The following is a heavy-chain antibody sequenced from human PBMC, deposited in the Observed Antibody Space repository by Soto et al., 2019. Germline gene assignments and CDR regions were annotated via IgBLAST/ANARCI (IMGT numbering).Heavy chain of an antibody. V-gene: IGHV4-39*07. CDR1: GGALRNGGFY. CDR2: INHNGST. D-gene: IGHD1-1*01. J-gene: IGHJ4*02. Sequence: ASENLSPTCTGSGGALRNGGFYLGWIRQQPGKGLEWIGGINHNGSTNYNPSLKSRVTISVDTSNNQFSLKLSSVTAADTGVYYCARGGYLVSTGPGKDFDYWGQGTLVTLSS. CDR3: ARGGYLVSTGPGKDFDY.